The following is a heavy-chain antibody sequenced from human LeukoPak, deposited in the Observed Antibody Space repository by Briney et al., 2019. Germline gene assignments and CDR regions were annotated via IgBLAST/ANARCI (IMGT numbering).Heavy chain of an antibody. CDR1: GGTFSSYA. J-gene: IGHJ4*02. V-gene: IGHV7-4-1*02. CDR3: ARAFQSLGGLSLPDY. CDR2: IHPSTGNP. D-gene: IGHD3-16*02. Sequence: ASVKVSCKASGGTFSSYAISWVRQAPGQGLEWMGWIHPSTGNPTYAQGFTGRFVFSLDTSVSTTYLQISSLEAEDTAVYFCARAFQSLGGLSLPDYWGQGTLVTVSS.